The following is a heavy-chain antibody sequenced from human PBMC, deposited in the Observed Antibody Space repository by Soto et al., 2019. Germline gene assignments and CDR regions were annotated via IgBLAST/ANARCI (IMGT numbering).Heavy chain of an antibody. CDR1: GFTFSSYA. V-gene: IGHV3-23*01. CDR3: AKPPNYDFWSGYYPPRHYGMDV. Sequence: GGSLRLSCTGSGFTFSSYAMSWVRQAPGKGLEWVSAISGSGGSTYYADSVKGRFTISRDNSKNTLYLQMNSLRAEDTAVYYCAKPPNYDFWSGYYPPRHYGMDVWGQGTTVTVSS. J-gene: IGHJ6*02. CDR2: ISGSGGST. D-gene: IGHD3-3*01.